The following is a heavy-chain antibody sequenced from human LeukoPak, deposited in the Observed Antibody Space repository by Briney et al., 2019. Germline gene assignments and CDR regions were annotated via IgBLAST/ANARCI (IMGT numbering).Heavy chain of an antibody. CDR2: FDPEDGET. D-gene: IGHD3-22*01. CDR1: GYTLTELS. Sequence: GASVKLSCKVSGYTLTELSMHWVRQAPGKGLEWMGGFDPEDGETIYAQKFQGRVTMTEDTSTDTAYMELSSLRSEDTAVYYCETYYYDSSGYYRDAFDIWGQGTMVTVSS. V-gene: IGHV1-24*01. J-gene: IGHJ3*02. CDR3: ETYYYDSSGYYRDAFDI.